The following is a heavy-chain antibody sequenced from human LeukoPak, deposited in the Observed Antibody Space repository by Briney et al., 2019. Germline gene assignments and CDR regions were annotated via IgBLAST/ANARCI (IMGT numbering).Heavy chain of an antibody. V-gene: IGHV1-69*13. CDR1: GGTFSSYA. Sequence: SVKVSCKASGGTFSSYAISWVRQAPGQGLEWMGGIIPIFGTANYAQKFQGRVTITADESTSTAYMELSSLRSEDTAVYYCARDRAPDIYYDFWSGLDYWGQGTLVTVSS. D-gene: IGHD3-3*01. J-gene: IGHJ4*02. CDR2: IIPIFGTA. CDR3: ARDRAPDIYYDFWSGLDY.